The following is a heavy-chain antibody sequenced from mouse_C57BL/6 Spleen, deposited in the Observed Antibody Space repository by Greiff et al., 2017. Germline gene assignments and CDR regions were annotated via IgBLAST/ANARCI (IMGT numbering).Heavy chain of an antibody. CDR3: AKEDYDYDGWYFDV. J-gene: IGHJ1*03. CDR2: IWRGGST. D-gene: IGHD2-4*01. V-gene: IGHV2-5*01. CDR1: GFSLTSYG. Sequence: VQLQQSGPGLVQPSQSLSITCTVPGFSLTSYGVHWVRQSPGKGLEWLGVIWRGGSTDYNAAFMSRLSITKDTSKGQVFFKMNSLQANGTAIYYCAKEDYDYDGWYFDVWGTGTTVTVSA.